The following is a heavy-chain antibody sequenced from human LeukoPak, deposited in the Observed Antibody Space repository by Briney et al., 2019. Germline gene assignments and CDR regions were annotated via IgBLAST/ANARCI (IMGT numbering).Heavy chain of an antibody. CDR2: IYYSGST. V-gene: IGHV4-39*02. J-gene: IGHJ6*03. CDR3: ARGRRCSSTSCYTARGYYYYYMDV. Sequence: SETLSLTCTVSGGTISNSNYYWGWIRQPPGKGLEWIGSIYYSGSTYYNPSLTSRVTISADTSNNHFSLKLSSVTAADTAVYYCARGRRCSSTSCYTARGYYYYYMDVRGKGTTVTVSS. CDR1: GGTISNSNYY. D-gene: IGHD2-2*02.